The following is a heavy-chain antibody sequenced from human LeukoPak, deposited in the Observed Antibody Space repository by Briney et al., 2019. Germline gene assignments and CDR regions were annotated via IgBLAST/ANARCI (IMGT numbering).Heavy chain of an antibody. CDR2: ISSSSNYI. D-gene: IGHD5-24*01. Sequence: GGSLRLSCAASGFPFSDYYMNWVRQAPGKGLEWVSAISSSSNYIYYADSVKGRFTISRDNAENSLYLQMNGLRVEDTAVYFCATDERKATITGLDSWGQGTLVTVSS. J-gene: IGHJ4*02. V-gene: IGHV3-21*06. CDR1: GFPFSDYY. CDR3: ATDERKATITGLDS.